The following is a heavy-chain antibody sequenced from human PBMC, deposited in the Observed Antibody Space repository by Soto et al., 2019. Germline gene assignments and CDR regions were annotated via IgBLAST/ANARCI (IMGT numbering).Heavy chain of an antibody. CDR2: IENQAKNYSK. V-gene: IGHV3-73*02. Sequence: EMQLAESGGGLVQPGGSLNFSCAASGFTFSSSVLHWVRQPPGNGLEWVGHIENQAKNYSKAYTASVKGRFTISRDDTKKTTYLQMNSLKTDDTAVYYCARHLVPELEPTTPYYIGLDVWGQGTTVTVSS. CDR1: GFTFSSSV. D-gene: IGHD1-1*01. CDR3: ARHLVPELEPTTPYYIGLDV. J-gene: IGHJ6*02.